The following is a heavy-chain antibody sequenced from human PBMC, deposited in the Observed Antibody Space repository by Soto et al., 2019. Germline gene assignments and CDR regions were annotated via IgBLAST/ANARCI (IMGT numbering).Heavy chain of an antibody. CDR2: SSATGAGT. CDR3: AKDRRAGGNYGFYSDF. J-gene: IGHJ4*02. V-gene: IGHV3-23*01. D-gene: IGHD1-7*01. Sequence: GGSLRLSCAASGFTFSSCGMTWVRQAPGKGLEWVSFSSATGAGTYYAASVKGRVTISRDNSKNTLYMQMTSLRADDTAVSYCAKDRRAGGNYGFYSDFWGQGALVTVSS. CDR1: GFTFSSCG.